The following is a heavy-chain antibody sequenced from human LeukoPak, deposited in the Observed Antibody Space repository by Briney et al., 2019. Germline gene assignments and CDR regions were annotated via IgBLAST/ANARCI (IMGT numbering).Heavy chain of an antibody. V-gene: IGHV3-30-3*01. J-gene: IGHJ4*02. CDR2: ISYDGSNK. Sequence: PTGGSLRLSCAASGFTFSSYAIHWARQAPGKGLEWVAVISYDGSNKYYADSVKGRFTISRDNAKNTLYLQMNSLRAEDTAFYYCVRALNGPDDYWGQGTLVTVSS. CDR3: VRALNGPDDY. D-gene: IGHD3-9*01. CDR1: GFTFSSYA.